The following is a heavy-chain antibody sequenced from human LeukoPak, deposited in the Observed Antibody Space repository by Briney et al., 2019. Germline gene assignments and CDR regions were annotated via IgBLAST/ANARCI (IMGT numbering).Heavy chain of an antibody. CDR1: GFTFSSYG. D-gene: IGHD3-22*01. J-gene: IGHJ4*02. CDR3: ARGWDSSGYNYHFDY. Sequence: GGSLRLSCAASGFTFSSYGMHWVRQAPGKGLEWVAVICYDGSNKHYADSVEGQFTISRDNAKNSLYLQMNSLRAEDTAVYYCARGWDSSGYNYHFDYWGQGTLVTVSS. V-gene: IGHV3-33*01. CDR2: ICYDGSNK.